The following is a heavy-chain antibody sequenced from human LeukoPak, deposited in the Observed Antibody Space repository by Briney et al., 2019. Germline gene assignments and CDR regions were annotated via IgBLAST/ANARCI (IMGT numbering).Heavy chain of an antibody. J-gene: IGHJ3*02. CDR3: ARRVATAPMYAFDI. CDR2: IYYSGNT. CDR1: GGSISSYY. V-gene: IGHV4-59*08. Sequence: SETLSLTCSISGGSISSYYWSWIRQPPGKGLEWIGYIYYSGNTNYNPSLKSRVTISFDTSKNQFSLKLNSVTAADTAVYYCARRVATAPMYAFDIWGQGTMVTVSS. D-gene: IGHD6-13*01.